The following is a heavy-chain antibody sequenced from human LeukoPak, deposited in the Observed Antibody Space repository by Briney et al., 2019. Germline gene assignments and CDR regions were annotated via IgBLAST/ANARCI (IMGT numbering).Heavy chain of an antibody. D-gene: IGHD2-15*01. Sequence: GASVKVSCKASGYTFTDYYIHWVRQAPGQGLECMGWISPDSGVTNYAQKFQGRVTMTRDTSISTAYMELSRLTSDDTAVYYCARVGKSYSQYYFDYWGQGTLVTVSS. V-gene: IGHV1-2*02. CDR2: ISPDSGVT. CDR1: GYTFTDYY. CDR3: ARVGKSYSQYYFDY. J-gene: IGHJ4*02.